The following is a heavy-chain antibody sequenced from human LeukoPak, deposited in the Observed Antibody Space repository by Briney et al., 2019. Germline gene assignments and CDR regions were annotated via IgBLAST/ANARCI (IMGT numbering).Heavy chain of an antibody. J-gene: IGHJ3*01. CDR3: ARDTGL. D-gene: IGHD1-1*01. CDR2: IIGDGSST. Sequence: GESLRLSCVASGFTLSSYYIHWVRQVPGEGLVWVSCIIGDGSSTKYADSVKGRFTISRDNAKNTLYLQMDSLRAEDPAVYCCARDTGLWGQGTMVTVSS. CDR1: GFTLSSYY. V-gene: IGHV3-74*01.